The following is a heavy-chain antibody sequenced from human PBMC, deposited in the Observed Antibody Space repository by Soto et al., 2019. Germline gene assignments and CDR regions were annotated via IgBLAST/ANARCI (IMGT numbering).Heavy chain of an antibody. D-gene: IGHD3-10*01. CDR3: ARGYYDSGHGYDL. Sequence: EQLEQSGAEVKKSGESLKISCTGPGHIFNRHWIGWVRQTPGKGLEWMGLIFTRDSETKYSPSFQGHVSFSVDNSINTVYLQLTSLKPADTGMYFCARGYYDSGHGYDLWGQGTLVTVSS. CDR1: GHIFNRHW. CDR2: IFTRDSET. J-gene: IGHJ5*02. V-gene: IGHV5-51*01.